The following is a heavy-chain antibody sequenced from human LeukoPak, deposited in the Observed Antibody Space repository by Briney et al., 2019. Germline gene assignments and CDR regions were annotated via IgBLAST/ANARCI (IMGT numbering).Heavy chain of an antibody. CDR3: ARDRYSSSPYYYYYYMDV. V-gene: IGHV3-48*03. J-gene: IGHJ6*03. D-gene: IGHD6-6*01. CDR1: GFTFSSYE. Sequence: GGSLRPSCAASGFTFSSYEMNWVRQAPGKGLEWVSYIGSSGSTIYYADSVKGRFTISRDNAKNSLYLQMNSLRAEDTAVYYCARDRYSSSPYYYYYYMDVWGKGTTVTVSS. CDR2: IGSSGSTI.